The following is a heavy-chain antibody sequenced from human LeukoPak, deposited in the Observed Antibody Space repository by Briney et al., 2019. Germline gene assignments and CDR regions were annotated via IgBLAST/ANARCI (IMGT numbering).Heavy chain of an antibody. V-gene: IGHV1-2*02. CDR1: GYTFTDYY. Sequence: ASVKVSCKASGYTFTDYYIYWVRQAPGQGLEWMAFVNPDSGDSYSAPKFQGRVTMTRDTSISTASMELNWLTSDDTAVYYCATGVASAFTYWGQGTLVTVSS. CDR3: ATGVASAFTY. D-gene: IGHD3-3*01. J-gene: IGHJ4*02. CDR2: VNPDSGDS.